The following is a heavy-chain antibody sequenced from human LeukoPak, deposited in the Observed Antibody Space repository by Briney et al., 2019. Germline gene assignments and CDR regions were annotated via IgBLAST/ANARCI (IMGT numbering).Heavy chain of an antibody. V-gene: IGHV4-61*02. CDR3: ASTGSLYSSGWRVLDY. Sequence: SETLSLTCTVSGGSISSCSYYWSWIRQPAGKGLEWIGRIYTSGSTNYNPSLKSRVTISVDTSKNQFSLKLSSVTAADTAVYYCASTGSLYSSGWRVLDYWGQGTLVTVSS. CDR1: GGSISSCSYY. D-gene: IGHD6-19*01. CDR2: IYTSGST. J-gene: IGHJ4*02.